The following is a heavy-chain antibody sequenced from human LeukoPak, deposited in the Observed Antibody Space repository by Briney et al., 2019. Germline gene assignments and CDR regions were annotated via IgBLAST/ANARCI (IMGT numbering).Heavy chain of an antibody. CDR2: IYHSGST. CDR3: ARDGSGSSAMDV. D-gene: IGHD3-10*01. CDR1: GYSISSGYY. Sequence: SETLSLTCTVSGYSISSGYYWGWIRQPPGKGLEWIGSIYHSGSTYYNPSLKSRVTISVDTSKNQFSLKLSSVTAADTAVYYCARDGSGSSAMDVWGQGTTVTVSS. V-gene: IGHV4-38-2*02. J-gene: IGHJ6*02.